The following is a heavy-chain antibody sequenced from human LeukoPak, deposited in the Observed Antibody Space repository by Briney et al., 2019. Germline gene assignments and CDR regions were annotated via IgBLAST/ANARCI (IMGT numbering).Heavy chain of an antibody. D-gene: IGHD3-22*01. CDR1: GYTFTSYD. V-gene: IGHV1-8*01. CDR2: MNPNSGNT. Sequence: ASVKVSCKASGYTFTSYDINWVRQATGQGLGWMGWMNPNSGNTGYAQKFQGRVTMTRNTSISTAYMELSSLRSEDTAVYYCARVSYDSSGYYYVGYWGQGTLVTVSS. CDR3: ARVSYDSSGYYYVGY. J-gene: IGHJ4*02.